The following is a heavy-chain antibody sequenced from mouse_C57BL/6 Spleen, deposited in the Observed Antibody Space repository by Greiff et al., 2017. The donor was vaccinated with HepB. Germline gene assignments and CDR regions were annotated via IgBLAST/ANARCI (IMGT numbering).Heavy chain of an antibody. D-gene: IGHD1-1*01. J-gene: IGHJ4*01. CDR3: ARWSITTVVGYAMDY. V-gene: IGHV1-81*01. CDR1: GYTFTSYG. Sequence: VQLQESGAELARPGASVKLSCKASGYTFTSYGISWVKQRTGQGLEWIGEIDPRSGNTYYNGKFKGKATLTADKSSSTAYMELGSLTSEDSAVYFCARWSITTVVGYAMDYWGQGTSVTVSS. CDR2: IDPRSGNT.